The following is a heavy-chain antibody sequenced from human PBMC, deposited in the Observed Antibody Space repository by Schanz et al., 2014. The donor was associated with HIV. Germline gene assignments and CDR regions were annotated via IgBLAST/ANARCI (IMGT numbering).Heavy chain of an antibody. Sequence: EVHLVESGGVVVQPGGSLRLACVVSGFTFTDYSLHWVRQVPGKGLEWLSVISSDGGHSYYADSVKGRFTISRDNSKNTLYLQMNSLRAGDTAVYYCARERVGAIDCWGQGTLVTVSS. CDR3: ARERVGAIDC. J-gene: IGHJ4*02. V-gene: IGHV3-43*01. D-gene: IGHD1-26*01. CDR1: GFTFTDYS. CDR2: ISSDGGHS.